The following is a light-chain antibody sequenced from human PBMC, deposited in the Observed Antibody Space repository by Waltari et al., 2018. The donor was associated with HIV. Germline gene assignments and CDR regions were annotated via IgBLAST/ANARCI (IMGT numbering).Light chain of an antibody. CDR1: QTVNSN. CDR2: DAS. CDR3: QQYDNWLGT. V-gene: IGKV3D-15*01. Sequence: EKVMTQSPVTLSVSPGERVTLSCRASQTVNSNLAWYQQKLGQAPRLLFYDASTMATGTPARFSGSGSGTEFTLTVSSLQPEDFAVYYCQQYDNWLGTFGPGTKV. J-gene: IGKJ3*01.